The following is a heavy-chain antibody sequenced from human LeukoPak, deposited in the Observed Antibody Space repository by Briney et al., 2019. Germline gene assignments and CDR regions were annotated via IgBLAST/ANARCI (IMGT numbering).Heavy chain of an antibody. CDR1: GYTLTELS. V-gene: IGHV1-24*01. D-gene: IGHD2-2*01. CDR3: ATESRYCSSTSCSNWFDP. Sequence: GASVKVSCKVSGYTLTELSMHWVRQAPGKGLEWMGGFDPEDGETIYAQKFQGRGTMTEDTSTDTAYMELSSLRSEDTAVYYCATESRYCSSTSCSNWFDPWGQGTLVTVSS. J-gene: IGHJ5*02. CDR2: FDPEDGET.